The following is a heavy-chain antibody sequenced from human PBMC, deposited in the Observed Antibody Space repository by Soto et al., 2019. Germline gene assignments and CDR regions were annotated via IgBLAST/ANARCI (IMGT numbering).Heavy chain of an antibody. CDR3: ARYLVSGRYGMDV. Sequence: QVKLQESCPGLVKPSETLSLTCTVSGGSINNDYWSWIRQPPEKGLEWIVYVRTSGSTNYNPSLKSRVTIAVDTSKSQFSLKLSSVTAADTGVYYCARYLVSGRYGMDVWCQGTTVTVSS. CDR2: VRTSGST. CDR1: GGSINNDY. D-gene: IGHD1-26*01. J-gene: IGHJ6*02. V-gene: IGHV4-59*01.